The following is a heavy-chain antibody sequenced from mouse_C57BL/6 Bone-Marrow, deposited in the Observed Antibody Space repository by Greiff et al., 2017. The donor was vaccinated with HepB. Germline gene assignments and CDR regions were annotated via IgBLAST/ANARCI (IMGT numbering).Heavy chain of an antibody. CDR3: ARAYGSSSAWFAY. J-gene: IGHJ3*01. Sequence: EVKLQESGPELVKPGASVKISCKASGYSFTDYNMNWVKQSNGKSLEWIGVINPNYGTTSYNQKFKGKATLTVDQSSSTAYMQLNSLTSEDSAVYYCARAYGSSSAWFAYWGQGTLVTVSA. CDR1: GYSFTDYN. D-gene: IGHD1-1*01. CDR2: INPNYGTT. V-gene: IGHV1-39*01.